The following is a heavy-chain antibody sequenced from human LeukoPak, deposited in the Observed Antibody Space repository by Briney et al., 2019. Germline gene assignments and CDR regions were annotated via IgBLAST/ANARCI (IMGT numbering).Heavy chain of an antibody. CDR2: IYYSGST. Sequence: PSETLSLACTVSGGSISSSSYYWGWIRQPPGKGLEWIGSIYYSGSTYYNPSLKSRVTISVDTSKNQFSLKLSSVTAADTAVYYCARDGEYGDYVSYWGQGTLVTVSS. D-gene: IGHD4-17*01. V-gene: IGHV4-39*07. CDR1: GGSISSSSYY. CDR3: ARDGEYGDYVSY. J-gene: IGHJ4*02.